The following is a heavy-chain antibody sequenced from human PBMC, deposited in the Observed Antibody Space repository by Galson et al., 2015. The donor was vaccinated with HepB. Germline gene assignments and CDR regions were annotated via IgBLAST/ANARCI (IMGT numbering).Heavy chain of an antibody. D-gene: IGHD6-13*01. CDR1: GFTFSSYA. J-gene: IGHJ3*02. CDR3: ARDLGIAAADFLGDAVDI. V-gene: IGHV3-64*01. CDR2: ISSNGGST. Sequence: SLRLSCAASGFTFSSYAMHWVRQAPGKGLEYVSAISSNGGSTYYANSVKGRFTISRDNSKNTLYLQMGSLRAEDMAVYYCARDLGIAAADFLGDAVDIWGQGTMVTVSS.